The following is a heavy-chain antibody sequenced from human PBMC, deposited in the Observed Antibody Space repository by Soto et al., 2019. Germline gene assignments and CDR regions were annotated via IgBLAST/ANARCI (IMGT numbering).Heavy chain of an antibody. V-gene: IGHV3-9*01. D-gene: IGHD2-2*01. Sequence: GGSLRLSCAASGFTFDDYAMHWVRQAPGKGLEWVSGISWNSGSIGYADSVKGRFTISRDNAKNSLYLQMNSLRAEDTALYYCAKAGVYCSSTSCYAGYYYYYMDVWGKGTTVTVSS. CDR1: GFTFDDYA. CDR3: AKAGVYCSSTSCYAGYYYYYMDV. J-gene: IGHJ6*03. CDR2: ISWNSGSI.